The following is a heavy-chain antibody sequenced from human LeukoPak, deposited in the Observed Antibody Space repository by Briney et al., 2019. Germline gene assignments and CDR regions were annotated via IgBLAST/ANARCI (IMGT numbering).Heavy chain of an antibody. V-gene: IGHV3-30*18. Sequence: GGSLRLSCAASGFTFSSYWMSWVRQAPGKGLEWVAVISYDGSNKYFADSVKGRFTISRDNSKNTLYLQMNSLRAEDTAVYYCAKDYDSSGWAAFDIWGQGTMVTVSS. CDR1: GFTFSSYW. CDR3: AKDYDSSGWAAFDI. D-gene: IGHD3-22*01. CDR2: ISYDGSNK. J-gene: IGHJ3*02.